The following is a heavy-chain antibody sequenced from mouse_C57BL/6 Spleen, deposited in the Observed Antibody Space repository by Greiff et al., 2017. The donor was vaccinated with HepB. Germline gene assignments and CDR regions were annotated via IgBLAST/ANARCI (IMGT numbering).Heavy chain of an antibody. V-gene: IGHV1-4*01. CDR3: ARGVIYYDYDGDYFDY. Sequence: QVQLQHSGAELARPGASVKMSCKASGYTFTSYTMHWVKQRPGQGLEWIGYINPSSGYTKYNQKFKDKATLTADKSSSTAYMQLSSLTSEDSAVYYCARGVIYYDYDGDYFDYWGQGTTLTVSS. CDR2: INPSSGYT. CDR1: GYTFTSYT. J-gene: IGHJ2*01. D-gene: IGHD2-4*01.